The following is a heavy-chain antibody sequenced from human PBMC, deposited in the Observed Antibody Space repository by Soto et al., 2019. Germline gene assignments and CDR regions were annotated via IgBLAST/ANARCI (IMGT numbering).Heavy chain of an antibody. J-gene: IGHJ6*02. Sequence: GGSLSLSCTASRFTLRSYDMTWVSPAPGKGLEWVSIISRSGTGTNYAESVKGRFTISRDNSKNTLYLQMNSLRAEDTAVYYCAKSLAVSGSYYYYGMDVWGQGTTVTVS. D-gene: IGHD6-19*01. CDR1: RFTLRSYD. V-gene: IGHV3-23*01. CDR2: ISRSGTGT. CDR3: AKSLAVSGSYYYYGMDV.